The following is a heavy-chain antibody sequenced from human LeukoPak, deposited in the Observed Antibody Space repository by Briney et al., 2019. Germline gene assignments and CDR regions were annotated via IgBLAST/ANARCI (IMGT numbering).Heavy chain of an antibody. Sequence: GGSLRLSCAASGFTFSSYTMNWVRQAAGKGLQWVSSIGSGSSYIYYADSVKGRFSISRDNAKNSLYLQLSSLRVEDTAVYYCARARGSCAGGRCYSEYWGQGTLVTVSS. CDR3: ARARGSCAGGRCYSEY. V-gene: IGHV3-21*01. J-gene: IGHJ4*02. D-gene: IGHD2-15*01. CDR2: IGSGSSYI. CDR1: GFTFSSYT.